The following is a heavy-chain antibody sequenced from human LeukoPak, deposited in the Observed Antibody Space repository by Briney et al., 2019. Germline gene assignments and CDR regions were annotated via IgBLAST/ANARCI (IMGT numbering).Heavy chain of an antibody. CDR2: IRYDGSNK. D-gene: IGHD3-10*01. J-gene: IGHJ4*02. V-gene: IGHV3-30*02. Sequence: GGSLRLSCAASGFTFSSYGMHWVRQAPGKGLEWGAFIRYDGSNKYYADSVKGRFTISRDNSKNTLYLQMNSLRAEDTAVYYCAKDPSFRLHRGAYGYLDYWGQGTLVTVSS. CDR1: GFTFSSYG. CDR3: AKDPSFRLHRGAYGYLDY.